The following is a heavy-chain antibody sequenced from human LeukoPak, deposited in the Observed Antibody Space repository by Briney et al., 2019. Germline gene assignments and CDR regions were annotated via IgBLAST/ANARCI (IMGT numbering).Heavy chain of an antibody. Sequence: PSETLSLTCTVSGGSISSSSYYWGWIRQPPGKGLEWIGSIYYSGSTYYNPSLKSRVTISVDTSKNQFSLKLSSVTAADTAVYYCARHFEWELLPAPYDYWGQGTLVTVSS. CDR1: GGSISSSSYY. CDR2: IYYSGST. CDR3: ARHFEWELLPAPYDY. V-gene: IGHV4-39*01. J-gene: IGHJ4*02. D-gene: IGHD1-26*01.